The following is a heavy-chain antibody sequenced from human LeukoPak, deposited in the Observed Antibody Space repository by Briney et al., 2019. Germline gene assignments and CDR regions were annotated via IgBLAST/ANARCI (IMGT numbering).Heavy chain of an antibody. CDR1: GGSISSGGYS. J-gene: IGHJ3*02. Sequence: SETLSLTCTVSGGSISSGGYSWSWIRQPPGKGLEWIGYIYHSGSTYYNPSLKSRVTISVDRSKNQFSLKLSSVTAADTAVYYCARASSDAFDIWGQGTMVTVSS. V-gene: IGHV4-30-2*01. CDR3: ARASSDAFDI. CDR2: IYHSGST.